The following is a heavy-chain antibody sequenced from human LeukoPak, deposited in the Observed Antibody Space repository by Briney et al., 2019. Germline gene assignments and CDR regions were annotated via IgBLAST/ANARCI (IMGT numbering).Heavy chain of an antibody. D-gene: IGHD3-3*01. V-gene: IGHV3-30*02. CDR3: SKDTPNTYYDFWSGYFDS. CDR2: IWYDGSNK. CDR1: GFTFSSYG. J-gene: IGHJ5*01. Sequence: GGALRLSCAASGFTFSSYGMHWVRQAPGKGLECVAFIWYDGSNKYYADSVKGRFTISRDNSKNTLYLQMNSMRAEDTAVYYCSKDTPNTYYDFWSGYFDSWGQGTLVTVSS.